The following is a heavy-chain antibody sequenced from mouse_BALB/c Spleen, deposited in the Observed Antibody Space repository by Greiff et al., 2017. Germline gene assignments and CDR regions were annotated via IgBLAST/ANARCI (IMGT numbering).Heavy chain of an antibody. CDR2: ISSGGSYT. Sequence: EVQGVESGGGLVKPGGSLKLSCAASGFTFSSYAMSWVRQTPEKRLEWVATISSGGSYTYYPDSVKGRFTISRDNAKNTLYLQMSSLRSEDTAMYYCARHNYGNYPYWYFDVWGAGTTVTVSS. CDR3: ARHNYGNYPYWYFDV. J-gene: IGHJ1*01. D-gene: IGHD2-1*01. V-gene: IGHV5-9-3*01. CDR1: GFTFSSYA.